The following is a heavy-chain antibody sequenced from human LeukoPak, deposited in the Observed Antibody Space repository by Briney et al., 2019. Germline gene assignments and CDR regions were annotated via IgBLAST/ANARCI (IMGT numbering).Heavy chain of an antibody. V-gene: IGHV4-59*08. CDR2: IYYSGST. CDR1: ACSINNMY. J-gene: IGHJ4*02. Sequence: SETLSFTCTGSACSINNMYWSWIRHPQGHGRKWIGYIYYSGSTNYNPSLKSRVTISVDTSKNQFSLKLSSVTAADTAVYYCARQDTRGYYVDYWGQGTLVTVSS. D-gene: IGHD3-22*01. CDR3: ARQDTRGYYVDY.